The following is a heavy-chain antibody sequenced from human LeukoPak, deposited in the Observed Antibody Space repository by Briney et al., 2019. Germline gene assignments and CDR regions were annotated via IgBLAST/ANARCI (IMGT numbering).Heavy chain of an antibody. D-gene: IGHD1-26*01. J-gene: IGHJ4*02. CDR2: IWSDGSNK. Sequence: GGSLRLSCAASEFTFSSYGMHWVRQAPGKGLEWVAVIWSDGSNKYYADSVKGRFTISRDNSRNTPYLQMNSLRAEDTAVYYCARDTFFGIYYLGYFFDYWGQGNLVTVSS. CDR1: EFTFSSYG. V-gene: IGHV3-33*01. CDR3: ARDTFFGIYYLGYFFDY.